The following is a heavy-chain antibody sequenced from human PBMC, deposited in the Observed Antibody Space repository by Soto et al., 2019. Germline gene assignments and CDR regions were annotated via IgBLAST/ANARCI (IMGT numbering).Heavy chain of an antibody. D-gene: IGHD3-22*01. CDR3: ATGVITMIVVVSAPFDY. CDR1: GYSFTSYW. V-gene: IGHV5-51*01. CDR2: IYPGDSDT. Sequence: PGESLKISCKGSGYSFTSYWIGWVRQMPGKGLEWMGIIYPGDSDTRYSPSFQGQVTISADKSISTAYLQWSSLKASDTAMYYCATGVITMIVVVSAPFDYWGQGTLVTVSS. J-gene: IGHJ4*02.